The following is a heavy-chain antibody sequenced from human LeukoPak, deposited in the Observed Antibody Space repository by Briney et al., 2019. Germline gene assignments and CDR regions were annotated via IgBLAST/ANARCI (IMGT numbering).Heavy chain of an antibody. V-gene: IGHV3-7*01. CDR3: TRLQIAVAGPNWFDP. D-gene: IGHD6-19*01. CDR1: GFTFSSYS. CDR2: IKQDGSVQ. Sequence: GGSLRLSCAASGFTFSSYSMNWVRQAPGKGLEWVANIKQDGSVQFYMDSLKGRFSVSRDNAKNSLYLQMNGLRVEDTAVYYCTRLQIAVAGPNWFDPWGQGTLVTVSS. J-gene: IGHJ5*02.